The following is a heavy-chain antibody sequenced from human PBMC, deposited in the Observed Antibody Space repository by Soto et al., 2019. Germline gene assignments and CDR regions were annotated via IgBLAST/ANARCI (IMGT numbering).Heavy chain of an antibody. CDR1: GFIFSSYA. D-gene: IGHD2-21*01. J-gene: IGHJ4*02. Sequence: EVQLLESGGGLVQPGGSLRLSCAASGFIFSSYAMYWVRQTPGKGLEWVSVISGSGGNTYYADSVKGRFTISRDNSKNTLYLQMNSLRAEDTAVYYCAAILLWAHYWGQGTLVTVSS. V-gene: IGHV3-23*01. CDR3: AAILLWAHY. CDR2: ISGSGGNT.